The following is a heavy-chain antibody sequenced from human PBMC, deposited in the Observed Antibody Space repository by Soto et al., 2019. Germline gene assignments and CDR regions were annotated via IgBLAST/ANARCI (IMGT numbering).Heavy chain of an antibody. V-gene: IGHV4-31*03. Sequence: TLSLTCTVSGGSISSGGYYWSWIRQHPGKGLEWIGYIYYSGSTYYNPSLKSRVTISVDTSKNQFSLKLSSVTAADTAVYYCARVLKIAAAGILYYYYGMDVWGQGTTVTVSS. J-gene: IGHJ6*02. CDR1: GGSISSGGYY. D-gene: IGHD6-13*01. CDR3: ARVLKIAAAGILYYYYGMDV. CDR2: IYYSGST.